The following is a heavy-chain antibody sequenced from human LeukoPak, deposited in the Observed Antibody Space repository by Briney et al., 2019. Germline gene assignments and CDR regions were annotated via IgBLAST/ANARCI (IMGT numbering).Heavy chain of an antibody. CDR1: GGSISSYY. J-gene: IGHJ4*02. Sequence: KSSETLSLTCTVSGGSISSYYWSWIRQPPGKGLEWIGYIYYSGSTNYNPSLKSRVTISVDTSKNQFSLKLSSVTAADTAVYYCARGSGIAAADYWGQGTLVTVSS. CDR3: ARGSGIAAADY. CDR2: IYYSGST. D-gene: IGHD6-13*01. V-gene: IGHV4-59*01.